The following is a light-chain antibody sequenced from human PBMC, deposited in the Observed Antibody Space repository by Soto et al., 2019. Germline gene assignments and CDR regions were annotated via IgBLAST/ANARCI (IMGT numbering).Light chain of an antibody. V-gene: IGLV1-40*01. Sequence: QSVLTQPPSVSGAPGQRVAISCTGSSSNIGPAYDVHWYQQLPGTAPKLLIYGDTHRPAGVPDRFSGSKSGTSASLVITGLQAEDEADYYCHAYDSSLGGFYVFGTGTKVTVL. J-gene: IGLJ1*01. CDR3: HAYDSSLGGFYV. CDR2: GDT. CDR1: SSNIGPAYD.